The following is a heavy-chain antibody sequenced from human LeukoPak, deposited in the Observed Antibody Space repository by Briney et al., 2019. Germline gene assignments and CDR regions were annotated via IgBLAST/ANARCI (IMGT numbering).Heavy chain of an antibody. CDR1: GYSFSSYW. CDR2: IYPGDSDT. J-gene: IGHJ4*02. D-gene: IGHD3/OR15-3a*01. V-gene: IGHV5-51*01. CDR3: ARHKEDPNFGLGMLGGRDYFDY. Sequence: GESLKISCKGSGYSFSSYWIGWVRQMPGKGLEWMGIIYPGDSDTRYSPSFQGQVTISADKSISTAHLQWSSLKASDTAMYYCARHKEDPNFGLGMLGGRDYFDYWGQGTLVTVSS.